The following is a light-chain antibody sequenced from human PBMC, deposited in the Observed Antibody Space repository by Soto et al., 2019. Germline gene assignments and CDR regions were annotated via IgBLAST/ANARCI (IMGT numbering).Light chain of an antibody. J-gene: IGLJ2*01. CDR3: SSYTGGSAVL. CDR2: DAT. V-gene: IGLV2-14*03. Sequence: QSALTQPASVSGSPGQSIPISCTGTSSDVGGYNYVSWYQQHPGKAPKLMIYDATNRPSGVSNRFSGSKSGNTASLTISGLQAEDEADYYCSSYTGGSAVLFGGGTKLTVL. CDR1: SSDVGGYNY.